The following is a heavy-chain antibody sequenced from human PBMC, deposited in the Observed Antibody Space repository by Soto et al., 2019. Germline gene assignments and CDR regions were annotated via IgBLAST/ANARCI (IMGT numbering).Heavy chain of an antibody. J-gene: IGHJ6*02. CDR3: ARRRVRGVISDYYYYGMDV. D-gene: IGHD3-10*01. V-gene: IGHV3-33*01. CDR2: IWYDGSNK. CDR1: GFTFSSYG. Sequence: GGSLRLSCAASGFTFSSYGMHWVRQAPGKGLEWVAVIWYDGSNKYYADSVKGRFTISRDNSKNTLYLQMNSLRAEDTAVYYCARRRVRGVISDYYYYGMDVWGQGTTVTVSS.